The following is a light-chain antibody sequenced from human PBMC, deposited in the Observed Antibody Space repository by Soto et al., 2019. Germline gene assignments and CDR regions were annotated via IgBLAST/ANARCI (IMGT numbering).Light chain of an antibody. CDR2: GAS. CDR1: QSLSSNS. V-gene: IGKV3-20*01. J-gene: IGKJ4*01. Sequence: EVVLAQSPDTLSLSPGERATRSCRASQSLSSNSLAWYQQKPGQAPRLLVSGASSRAAGIADRFSGSGSGADFTLTISRLEPEDFAVYYCQQYDVSPLTFGGGTTVEI. CDR3: QQYDVSPLT.